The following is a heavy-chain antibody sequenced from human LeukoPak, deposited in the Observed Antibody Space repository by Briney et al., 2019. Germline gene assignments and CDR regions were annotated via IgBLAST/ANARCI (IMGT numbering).Heavy chain of an antibody. Sequence: GRSLRLSCAASEFTFSSYAMHWVRQAPGKGLEWVAVISYDGSNKYYADSVKGRFTISRDNSKNTLYLQMNSLRAEDTAVYYCAKDMDSSGFDADYWGQGTLVTVSS. V-gene: IGHV3-30-3*01. CDR2: ISYDGSNK. CDR1: EFTFSSYA. J-gene: IGHJ4*02. D-gene: IGHD3-22*01. CDR3: AKDMDSSGFDADY.